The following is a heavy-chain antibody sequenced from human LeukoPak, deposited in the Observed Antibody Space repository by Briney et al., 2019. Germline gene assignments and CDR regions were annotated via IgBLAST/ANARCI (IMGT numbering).Heavy chain of an antibody. V-gene: IGHV4-30-2*01. CDR2: IYHSGST. J-gene: IGHJ4*02. Sequence: PSQTLSLTCAVSGGSISSGGYSWSWIRQPPGKGLEWIGYIYHSGSTYYNPSLESRVTISVDRSKNQFSLKLSSVTAADTAVYYCARGRLGYSSGWYYFDYWGQGTLVTVSS. D-gene: IGHD6-19*01. CDR1: GGSISSGGYS. CDR3: ARGRLGYSSGWYYFDY.